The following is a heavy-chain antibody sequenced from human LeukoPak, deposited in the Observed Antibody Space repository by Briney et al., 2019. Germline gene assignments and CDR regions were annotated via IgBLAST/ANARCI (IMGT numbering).Heavy chain of an antibody. CDR2: INPSGGST. V-gene: IGHV1-46*01. CDR1: GYTFTSYY. D-gene: IGHD4-17*01. J-gene: IGHJ6*03. Sequence: ASVKVSCKASGYTFTSYYMHWVRQAPGQGLEWMGIINPSGGSTSYAQKFQGRVTMTRDMSTSTVYMELSSLRSEDTAVYYCARENDYGDYGDYMDVWGKGTTVTVSS. CDR3: ARENDYGDYGDYMDV.